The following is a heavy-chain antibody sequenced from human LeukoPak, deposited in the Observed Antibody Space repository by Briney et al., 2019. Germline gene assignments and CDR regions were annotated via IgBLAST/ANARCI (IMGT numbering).Heavy chain of an antibody. V-gene: IGHV4-39*01. CDR2: IYSSGSA. CDR3: QSRYLEWLLEY. D-gene: IGHD3-3*01. J-gene: IGHJ4*02. Sequence: SETLSLTCTVSGGSINSNNYYWGWIRQPPGKGLEWIGRIYSSGSAYYNPSLKSRVTISVDTSKNQFSLRLSSVTAADTAVYYCQSRYLEWLLEYWGQGTLVTVSS. CDR1: GGSINSNNYY.